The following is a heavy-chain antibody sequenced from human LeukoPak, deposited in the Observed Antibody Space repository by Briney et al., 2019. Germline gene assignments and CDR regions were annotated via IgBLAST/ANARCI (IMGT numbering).Heavy chain of an antibody. CDR1: GGSFSGYY. CDR2: INHSGST. CDR3: ARCGCSSTSCSSLSWFDP. D-gene: IGHD2-2*01. J-gene: IGHJ5*02. Sequence: SETLSLTCAVYGGSFSGYYWSWIRQPPGKGLEWIGEINHSGSTNYNPSLKSRVTISVDTSKNQFSLKLSSVTAADTAVYYCARCGCSSTSCSSLSWFDPWGQGTLVTVSS. V-gene: IGHV4-34*01.